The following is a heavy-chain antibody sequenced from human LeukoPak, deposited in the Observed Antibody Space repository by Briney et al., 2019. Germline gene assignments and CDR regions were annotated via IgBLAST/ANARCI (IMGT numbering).Heavy chain of an antibody. CDR2: ITGGGVGT. CDR3: AKDPNGDYVGAFDS. CDR1: GLTLRNYA. V-gene: IGHV3-23*01. Sequence: GGSLRLSCAASGLTLRNYALTWVRQAPGRGLEWVSSITGGGVGTSYADSVKGRFTVYRDNSKNTLYLQMNSLRAGDTAVYYCAKDPNGDYVGAFDSWGQGTLVTVSS. J-gene: IGHJ3*01. D-gene: IGHD4-17*01.